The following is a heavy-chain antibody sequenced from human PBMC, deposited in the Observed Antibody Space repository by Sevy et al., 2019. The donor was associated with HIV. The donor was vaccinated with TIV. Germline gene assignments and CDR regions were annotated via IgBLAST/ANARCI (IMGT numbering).Heavy chain of an antibody. V-gene: IGHV1-8*01. CDR1: GYTFTSYD. Sequence: ASVKVSCKASGYTFTSYDINWVRQATGQGLEWMGWMNPNSGNTGYAQKFQGRVTMTRNTSISTAYMELSSLGSEDTAVYYCARGSYYYDSSGYYPSRYYGMDVWGQGTTVTVSS. J-gene: IGHJ6*02. CDR2: MNPNSGNT. D-gene: IGHD3-22*01. CDR3: ARGSYYYDSSGYYPSRYYGMDV.